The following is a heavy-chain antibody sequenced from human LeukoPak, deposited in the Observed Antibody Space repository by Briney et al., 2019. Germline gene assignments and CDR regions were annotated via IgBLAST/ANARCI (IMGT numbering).Heavy chain of an antibody. J-gene: IGHJ4*02. CDR2: ILASGSPT. D-gene: IGHD3-10*01. Sequence: SGGSLRLSCAVSGFNFNSYTMNWVRQAPGKGLQWVANILASGSPTYYADSVKGRFIISRDNSKNTVYLQMNSLRAEDTAVYYCARDLRGEFDYWGQGTLVTVSS. CDR3: ARDLRGEFDY. CDR1: GFNFNSYT. V-gene: IGHV3-23*01.